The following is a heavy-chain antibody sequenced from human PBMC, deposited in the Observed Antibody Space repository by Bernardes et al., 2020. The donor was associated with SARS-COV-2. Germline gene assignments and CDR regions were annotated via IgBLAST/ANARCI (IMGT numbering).Heavy chain of an antibody. CDR3: ARDEVAVYSGNRYDYGMDV. V-gene: IGHV1-18*01. CDR2: ISTKNGDT. Sequence: ASVKVSCKTSGYTFFRYDINWVRQAPGQGLEWMGWISTKNGDTKYAQKFQGRVTVTTDTSASTVYLELRSLKSDDTAVYYCARDEVAVYSGNRYDYGMDVWGQGTTVTVSS. D-gene: IGHD5-12*01. J-gene: IGHJ6*02. CDR1: GYTFFRYD.